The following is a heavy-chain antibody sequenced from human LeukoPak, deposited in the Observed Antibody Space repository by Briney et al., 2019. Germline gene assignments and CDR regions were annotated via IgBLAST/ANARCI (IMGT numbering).Heavy chain of an antibody. CDR2: MNPNSGNT. V-gene: IGHV1-8*01. J-gene: IGHJ5*02. CDR1: GYTFTSYD. CDR3: ARWSWPYCSSTSCPTNWFDP. D-gene: IGHD2-2*01. Sequence: ASVKVSCKASGYTFTSYDINWVRQATGQGLEWMGWMNPNSGNTGYAQKFQGRVTMTRNTSISTAYMELSSLRPEDTAVYYCARWSWPYCSSTSCPTNWFDPWGQGTLVTVSS.